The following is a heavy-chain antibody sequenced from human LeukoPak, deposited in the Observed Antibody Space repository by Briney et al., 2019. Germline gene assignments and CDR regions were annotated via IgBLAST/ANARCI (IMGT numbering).Heavy chain of an antibody. J-gene: IGHJ4*02. CDR2: IKQDGSEK. CDR3: GSAYYWVLDY. V-gene: IGHV3-7*01. Sequence: EGSLRLSCAASGFTFSSYWMSWVRQAPGKGLEWVANIKQDGSEKYYVDSVKGRFTISRDNAKNSLYLQMNSLRAEDTVVYYCGSAYYWVLDYWGQGTLVTVSS. D-gene: IGHD3-22*01. CDR1: GFTFSSYW.